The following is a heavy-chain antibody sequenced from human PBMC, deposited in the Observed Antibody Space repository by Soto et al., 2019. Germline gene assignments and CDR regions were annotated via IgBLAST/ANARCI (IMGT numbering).Heavy chain of an antibody. CDR3: AHSGGGYDNSAEYFDY. V-gene: IGHV2-5*01. Sequence: QITLEESGPTLVKPTRTLTLTCTFSGFSLTSSGVGGGWIRQPPGKALEWLALTYWTGNDRYSPSLRRRLAIKKATSENQVVLTMTNMDPVDTATDYSAHSGGGYDNSAEYFDYWGQGILVTVSS. D-gene: IGHD5-12*01. CDR1: GFSLTSSGVG. CDR2: TYWTGND. J-gene: IGHJ4*02.